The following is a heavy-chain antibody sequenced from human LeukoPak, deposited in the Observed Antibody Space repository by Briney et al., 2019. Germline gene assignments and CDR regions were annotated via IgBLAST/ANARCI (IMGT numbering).Heavy chain of an antibody. D-gene: IGHD3-3*01. Sequence: SETLFLTCTVSGDSINNYYWSWIRQSPGKGLEWIGYIYYSGITNYNPSLKSRVTISVDTSKNQFSLKLSSVTAADTAVYYCATTRGHFDSWSTNYIGWFDPWGQGTLVTVSS. CDR3: ATTRGHFDSWSTNYIGWFDP. CDR1: GDSINNYY. CDR2: IYYSGIT. J-gene: IGHJ5*02. V-gene: IGHV4-59*01.